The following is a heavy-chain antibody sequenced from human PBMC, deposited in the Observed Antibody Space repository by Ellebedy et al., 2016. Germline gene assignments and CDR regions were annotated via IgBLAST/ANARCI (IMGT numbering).Heavy chain of an antibody. V-gene: IGHV3-48*01. CDR2: ISASGGNI. Sequence: GESLKISCASSGFTFSSYNMNWVRQAPGRGLEWVAYISASGGNIFYADSVRGRFTISRDNAKNSLYLQMNSLRAEDTAMYYCAREKYGSGSSGDYWGQGTLVTVSS. J-gene: IGHJ4*02. D-gene: IGHD3-10*01. CDR3: AREKYGSGSSGDY. CDR1: GFTFSSYN.